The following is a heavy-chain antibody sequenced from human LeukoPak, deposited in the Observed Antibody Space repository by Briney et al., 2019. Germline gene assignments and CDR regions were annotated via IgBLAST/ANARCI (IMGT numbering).Heavy chain of an antibody. CDR2: IYTSGST. CDR1: GGSIGSGSYY. Sequence: SETLSLTCTVSGGSIGSGSYYWSWIRQPAGKGLEWIGRIYTSGSTNYNPSLKSRVTISVDTSKNQFSLKLNSVTAADTAVYYCARTYSSSWYGIAFDIWGQGTMVTVSS. CDR3: ARTYSSSWYGIAFDI. J-gene: IGHJ3*02. D-gene: IGHD6-13*01. V-gene: IGHV4-61*02.